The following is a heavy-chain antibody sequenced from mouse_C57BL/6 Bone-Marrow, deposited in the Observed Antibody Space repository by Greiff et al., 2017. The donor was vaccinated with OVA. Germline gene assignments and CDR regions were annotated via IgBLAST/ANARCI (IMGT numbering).Heavy chain of an antibody. Sequence: QVQLKQSGPGLVQPSQSLSITCTVSGFSLTSYGVHWVRQSPGKGLEWLGVIWSGGSTDYNAAFLSRLSISKDNSKSQVFFKMNSLQADDTAIYYCARKPIYSYFDVWGTGTTVTVSS. CDR1: GFSLTSYG. J-gene: IGHJ1*03. V-gene: IGHV2-2*01. CDR3: ARKPIYSYFDV. CDR2: IWSGGST.